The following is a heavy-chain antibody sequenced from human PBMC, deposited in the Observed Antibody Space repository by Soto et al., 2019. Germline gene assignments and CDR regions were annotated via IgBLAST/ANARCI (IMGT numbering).Heavy chain of an antibody. J-gene: IGHJ4*02. CDR2: IIPYYNTL. CDR1: EGTFNSYA. Sequence: QAQVVQSGAEVRKPGSSVKLSCKASEGTFNSYAIAWVRQAPGQGLEWMGGIIPYYNTLNYAQKFQDRVTTAAEDSTKTVYMELSSLRSDDTAVYFCASGASRWYPYFFDSWAQGTLVTVSS. V-gene: IGHV1-69*01. D-gene: IGHD6-13*01. CDR3: ASGASRWYPYFFDS.